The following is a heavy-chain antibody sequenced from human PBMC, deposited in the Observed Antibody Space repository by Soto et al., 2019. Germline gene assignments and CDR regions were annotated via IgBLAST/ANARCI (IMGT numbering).Heavy chain of an antibody. CDR3: AREGRQQWLVLAFDI. D-gene: IGHD6-19*01. V-gene: IGHV1-2*02. J-gene: IGHJ3*02. CDR1: GYTFTGYY. Sequence: ASVKVSCKASGYTFTGYYMHWVRQAPGQGLEWMGWINPNSGGTNYAQKFQGRVTMTRDTSISTAYMELSRLRSDDTAVYYCAREGRQQWLVLAFDIWGQGTMVTVSS. CDR2: INPNSGGT.